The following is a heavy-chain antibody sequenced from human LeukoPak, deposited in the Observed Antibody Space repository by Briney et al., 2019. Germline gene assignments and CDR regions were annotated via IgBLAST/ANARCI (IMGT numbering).Heavy chain of an antibody. Sequence: ASVKVSWKASGYTFTSYGISWVRQAPGQGLEWMGWISAYNGNTNYAQKLQGRVTMTTDTSTSTAYMELRSLRSDDTAVYYCARFGAPSRNRAWYDQWGQGTLVSVSS. CDR3: ARFGAPSRNRAWYDQ. D-gene: IGHD3-10*01. J-gene: IGHJ5*02. V-gene: IGHV1-18*01. CDR2: ISAYNGNT. CDR1: GYTFTSYG.